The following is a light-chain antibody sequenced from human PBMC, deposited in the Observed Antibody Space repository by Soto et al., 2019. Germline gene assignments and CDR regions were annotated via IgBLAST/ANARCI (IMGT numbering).Light chain of an antibody. V-gene: IGLV2-8*01. J-gene: IGLJ3*02. CDR2: AVS. Sequence: QSVLTQPPSASGSPGQSVTISCTGTSSDVGAYNYVSWYQQHPGKAPKVMIFAVSKRPSGVPDRFSGSKSGTTASLTVSGLQAEEEADYYCSSFAGSNEVVFGGGTKLTVL. CDR3: SSFAGSNEVV. CDR1: SSDVGAYNY.